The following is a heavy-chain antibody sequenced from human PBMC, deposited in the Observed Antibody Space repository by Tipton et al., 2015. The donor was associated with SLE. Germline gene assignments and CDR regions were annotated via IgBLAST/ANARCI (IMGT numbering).Heavy chain of an antibody. J-gene: IGHJ3*02. CDR3: ARVPRGFDI. Sequence: QLVQSGAEVKKPGASVKVSCKASGYTFTDYYIHWVRQAPGQGLAWMGWINPSSGDTNYAHGFEGRVTMTRDTSISTVYMQLSRLTSDDTAIYYCARVPRGFDIWGQGTLVTVSS. CDR2: INPSSGDT. CDR1: GYTFTDYY. V-gene: IGHV1-2*02.